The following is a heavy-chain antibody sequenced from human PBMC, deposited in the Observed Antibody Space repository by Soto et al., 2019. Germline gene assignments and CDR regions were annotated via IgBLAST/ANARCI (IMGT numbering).Heavy chain of an antibody. V-gene: IGHV4-59*02. Sequence: SETLSFTCTVSGDSVTNYFWSWIRDPPGKGLEWIGHMYHGGRTNYSPSLKSRVTMSLDSSKNQFSLNLSSVTAADTAVYFCARDPGYCTNGVCPIFDFWGQGVLVTVSS. J-gene: IGHJ4*02. CDR1: GDSVTNYF. CDR2: MYHGGRT. D-gene: IGHD2-8*01. CDR3: ARDPGYCTNGVCPIFDF.